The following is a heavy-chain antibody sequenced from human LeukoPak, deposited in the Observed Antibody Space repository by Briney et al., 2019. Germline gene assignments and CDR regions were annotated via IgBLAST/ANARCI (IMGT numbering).Heavy chain of an antibody. CDR1: GGSISSGGYY. D-gene: IGHD6-13*01. J-gene: IGHJ1*01. Sequence: SETLSLTCTVSGGSISSGGYYWSWIRQHPGKGLEWIGYIYYSGSTYYNPSLKSRVTISVDTSKNQFSLKLSSVTAADTAVYYCAREPGIAAAGRIEYFQHWGQGTLVTVSS. CDR3: AREPGIAAAGRIEYFQH. V-gene: IGHV4-31*03. CDR2: IYYSGST.